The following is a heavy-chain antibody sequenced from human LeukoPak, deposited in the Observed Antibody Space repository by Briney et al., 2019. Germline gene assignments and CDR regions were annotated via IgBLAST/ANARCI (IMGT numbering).Heavy chain of an antibody. CDR2: IRYDGDNK. V-gene: IGHV3-30*02. Sequence: QPGGSLRLSCSASAFTFRSYGMHWVRQAPGKGLEWVAFIRYDGDNKYYADSVKGRFTISRDKSKNTLYLQMSSLSGEDTAVYFFAKGFFQYSRLSIFDYWGQGTLVTVSS. CDR3: AKGFFQYSRLSIFDY. D-gene: IGHD3-22*01. CDR1: AFTFRSYG. J-gene: IGHJ4*02.